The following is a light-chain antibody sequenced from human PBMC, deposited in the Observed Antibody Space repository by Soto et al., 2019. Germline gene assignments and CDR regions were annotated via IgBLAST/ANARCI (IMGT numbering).Light chain of an antibody. CDR3: GAWDTFLSAYF. V-gene: IGLV1-51*01. CDR1: NSNIGNNY. Sequence: QSVLTQPPSVSAAPGQKVTISCSGSNSNIGNNYVSWYQQLPGTAPKLLIYDNNQRPSGIPDRFSGSKSGTSATLDITGLQTGDEADYYCGAWDTFLSAYFFATGTKVTVL. CDR2: DNN. J-gene: IGLJ1*01.